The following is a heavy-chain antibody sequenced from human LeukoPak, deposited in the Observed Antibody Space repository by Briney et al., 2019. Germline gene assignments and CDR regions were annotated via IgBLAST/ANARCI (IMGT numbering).Heavy chain of an antibody. Sequence: PGGSLRLSCAASGFTFSSYEMNWVRQAPGKGLEWVSYISSSSNTIYYADSVKGRFTISRDNAKNSLYLQMNSLRDEDTAVYYCARIYYDSSGSIPYWGQGTLVTVSS. CDR2: ISSSSNTI. D-gene: IGHD3-22*01. V-gene: IGHV3-48*03. CDR1: GFTFSSYE. J-gene: IGHJ4*02. CDR3: ARIYYDSSGSIPY.